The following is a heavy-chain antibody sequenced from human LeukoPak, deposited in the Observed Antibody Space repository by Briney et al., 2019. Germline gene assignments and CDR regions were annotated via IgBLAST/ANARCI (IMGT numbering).Heavy chain of an antibody. CDR1: GYTFTGYY. D-gene: IGHD3-9*01. CDR2: INPNSGGT. V-gene: IGHV1-2*02. J-gene: IGHJ4*02. CDR3: ARSVLRYFASDY. Sequence: ASVKVSCKASGYTFTGYYMHWVRQAPGQGLEWMGWINPNSGGTNYAQKFQGRVTMTRDMSTSTVCMELSSLRSEDTAVYYCARSVLRYFASDYWGQGTLVTVSS.